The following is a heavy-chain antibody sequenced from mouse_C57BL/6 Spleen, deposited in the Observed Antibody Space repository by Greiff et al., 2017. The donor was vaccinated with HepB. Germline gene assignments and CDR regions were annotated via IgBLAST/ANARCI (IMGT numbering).Heavy chain of an antibody. CDR3: ARAGIYYYGSFAMDY. V-gene: IGHV1-22*01. D-gene: IGHD1-1*01. CDR2: INPNNGGT. Sequence: VQLKQSGPELVKPGASVKMSCKASGYTFTDYNMHWVKQSHGKSLEWIGYINPNNGGTSYNQKFKGKATLTVNKSSSTAYMERRSLTSEDSAVYYCARAGIYYYGSFAMDYWGQGTSVTVSS. CDR1: GYTFTDYN. J-gene: IGHJ4*01.